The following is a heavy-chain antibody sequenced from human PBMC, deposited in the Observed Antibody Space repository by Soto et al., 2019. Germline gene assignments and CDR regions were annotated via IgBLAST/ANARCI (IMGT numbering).Heavy chain of an antibody. CDR2: ISGSGGST. CDR3: AKALFYHSSGSSDP. J-gene: IGHJ5*02. Sequence: GGSLRLSCAASGFTFSSYAMSWVRQAPGKGLEWVSSISGSGGSTYYADSVKGRFTISRDNSKNTLYLQMNSLRAEDTAVYYCAKALFYHSSGSSDPWGQGTLVTVSS. CDR1: GFTFSSYA. V-gene: IGHV3-23*01. D-gene: IGHD3-22*01.